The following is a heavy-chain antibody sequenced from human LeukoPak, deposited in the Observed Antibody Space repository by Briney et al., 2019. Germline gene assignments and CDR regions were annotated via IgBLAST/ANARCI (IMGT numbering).Heavy chain of an antibody. CDR3: ARSSMIAAAGPYYFDY. V-gene: IGHV1-69*06. CDR1: GGTFSSYA. CDR2: IIPIFGTA. D-gene: IGHD6-13*01. Sequence: SVKVSCKASGGTFSSYAISWVRQAPGQGLEWMGGIIPIFGTANYAQKFQGRVTITADKSTSTAYMELSSLRSEDTAVYYCARSSMIAAAGPYYFDYWGQGTLVTVSS. J-gene: IGHJ4*02.